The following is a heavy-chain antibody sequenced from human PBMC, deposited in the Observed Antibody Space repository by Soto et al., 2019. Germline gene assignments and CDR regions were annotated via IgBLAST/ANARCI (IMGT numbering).Heavy chain of an antibody. CDR2: IYYSGST. J-gene: IGHJ3*02. V-gene: IGHV4-30-4*01. CDR3: ARGVVAATGDAFDI. CDR1: GGSISSGDYY. D-gene: IGHD2-15*01. Sequence: PSETLSLTCTVSGGSISSGDYYWSWIRQPPGKGLEWIGYIYYSGSTYYNPSLKSRVTISVDTSKNQFSLKLSSVTAADTAVYYCARGVVAATGDAFDIWGQGTMVT.